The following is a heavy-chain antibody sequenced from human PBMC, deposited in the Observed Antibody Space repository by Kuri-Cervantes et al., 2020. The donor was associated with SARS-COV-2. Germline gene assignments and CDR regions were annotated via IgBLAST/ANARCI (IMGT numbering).Heavy chain of an antibody. Sequence: ASVKVSCKASGYTFTSYGISWVRQAPGQGLEWMGWISAYNGNTNYAQKLQGRVTMTTDTSTSTAYMELRSLRSDDTAVYYCARDSNDYGDYKNTLDIWGQGTTVTVSS. CDR3: ARDSNDYGDYKNTLDI. CDR1: GYTFTSYG. V-gene: IGHV1-18*04. CDR2: ISAYNGNT. J-gene: IGHJ6*02. D-gene: IGHD4-17*01.